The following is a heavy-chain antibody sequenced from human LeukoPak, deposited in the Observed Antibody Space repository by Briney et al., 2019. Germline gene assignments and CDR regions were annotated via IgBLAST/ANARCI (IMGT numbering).Heavy chain of an antibody. CDR3: ATEKSRDGYNSGPGFDY. CDR1: GGSFSGYY. CDR2: INHSGST. D-gene: IGHD5-24*01. Sequence: SETLSLTCAVYGGSFSGYYWSWIRQPPGKGLEWIGEINHSGSTNQNPSLKSRVTISVDTSKNQFSLKLSSVTAADTAVYYCATEKSRDGYNSGPGFDYWGQGTLVTVSS. J-gene: IGHJ4*02. V-gene: IGHV4-34*01.